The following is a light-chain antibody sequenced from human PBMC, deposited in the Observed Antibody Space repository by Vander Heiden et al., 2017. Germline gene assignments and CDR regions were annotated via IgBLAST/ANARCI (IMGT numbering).Light chain of an antibody. V-gene: IGKV1-39*01. CDR1: QSISSY. Sequence: DIQMTQSPSSLSASVGDRVTITCRASQSISSYLNWYQQKPGEAPKLLIYAASSLQSGVPSRFSGSGSGTDFTLTISSLQPEDFAPYYCQQSYSTPPLTFGGGTKVEIK. J-gene: IGKJ4*01. CDR2: AAS. CDR3: QQSYSTPPLT.